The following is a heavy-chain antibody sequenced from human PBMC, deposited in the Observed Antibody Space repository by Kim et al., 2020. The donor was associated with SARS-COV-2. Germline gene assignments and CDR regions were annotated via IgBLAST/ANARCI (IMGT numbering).Heavy chain of an antibody. CDR1: GASIRSGTYY. CDR2: IYYTGST. Sequence: SETLSLTCTVSGASIRSGTYYWGWIRQPPGKGLEWIGSIYYTGSTYYNPSLKSRVTISVDTSKNQFSLKLTSVTAADTAVYYCAGQVVELQFGELPNYWGQGTLVTVSS. D-gene: IGHD3-10*01. J-gene: IGHJ4*02. CDR3: AGQVVELQFGELPNY. V-gene: IGHV4-39*01.